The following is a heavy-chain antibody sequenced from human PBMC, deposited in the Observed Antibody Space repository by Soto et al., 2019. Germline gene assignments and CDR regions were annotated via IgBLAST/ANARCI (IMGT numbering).Heavy chain of an antibody. CDR2: IIPIFGTA. J-gene: IGHJ3*02. D-gene: IGHD3-22*01. CDR1: GGTFSSYA. CDR3: ATKPRGYYYDSSGYYRDAFDI. Sequence: SVKVSCKASGGTFSSYAISWVRQAPGQGLGWMGGIIPIFGTANYAQKFQGRVTITADESTSTAYMELSSLRSEDTAVYYCATKPRGYYYDSSGYYRDAFDIWGQGTMVTVSS. V-gene: IGHV1-69*13.